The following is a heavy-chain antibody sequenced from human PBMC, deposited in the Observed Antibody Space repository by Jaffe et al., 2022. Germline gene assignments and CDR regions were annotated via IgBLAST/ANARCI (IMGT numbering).Heavy chain of an antibody. J-gene: IGHJ5*02. D-gene: IGHD1-26*01. CDR3: ARDGDSGSYYERGFDP. V-gene: IGHV4-38-2*02. Sequence: QVQLQESGPGLVKPSETLSLTCAVSGYSISSGYYWGWIRQPPGKGLEWIGSIYHSGSTYYNPSLKSRVTISVDTSKNQFSLKLSSVTAADTAVYYCARDGDSGSYYERGFDPWGQGTLVTVSS. CDR2: IYHSGST. CDR1: GYSISSGYY.